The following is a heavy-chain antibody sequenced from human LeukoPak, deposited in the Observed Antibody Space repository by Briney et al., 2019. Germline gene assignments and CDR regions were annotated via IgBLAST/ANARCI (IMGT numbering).Heavy chain of an antibody. CDR1: GFXFSRDS. Sequence: GGSLRLSCAASGFXFSRDSMNWVRQAPGKGLEWVSSISSSSTYIYYADSVKGRFTISRDNAKNSLHLQMNSLRAEDTAVYYCARGGGYSGYDLDAFDIWGQGTMVTVSS. CDR2: ISSSSTYI. CDR3: ARGGGYSGYDLDAFDI. D-gene: IGHD5-12*01. J-gene: IGHJ3*02. V-gene: IGHV3-21*01.